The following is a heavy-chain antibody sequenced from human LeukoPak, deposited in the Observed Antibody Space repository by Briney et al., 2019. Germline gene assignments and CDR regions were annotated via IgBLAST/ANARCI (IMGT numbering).Heavy chain of an antibody. V-gene: IGHV4-59*08. Sequence: PSETLSLTCTVSGGSISSYYWSWIRQPPGKGLEWIGYIYYSGSTNYNPSLKSRVTISVDTSKNQFSLKLSSVTAADTAVYYCARRYYYDSSGYFANAFDIWGQGTMVTVSS. CDR1: GGSISSYY. D-gene: IGHD3-22*01. CDR2: IYYSGST. CDR3: ARRYYYDSSGYFANAFDI. J-gene: IGHJ3*02.